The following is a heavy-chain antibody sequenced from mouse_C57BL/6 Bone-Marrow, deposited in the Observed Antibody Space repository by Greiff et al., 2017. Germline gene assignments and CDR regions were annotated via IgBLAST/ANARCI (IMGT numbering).Heavy chain of an antibody. D-gene: IGHD1-1*01. CDR1: GFTFSDYY. CDR3: ARRTTVVADYAMDY. J-gene: IGHJ4*01. CDR2: ISNGGGST. V-gene: IGHV5-12*01. Sequence: EVKLVESGGGLVQPGGSLKLSCAASGFTFSDYYMYWVRQTPEKRLEWVAYISNGGGSTYYPDTVKGRFTISRDNAKNTLYLQMSRLKSEDTAMYYCARRTTVVADYAMDYWGQGTSVTVSS.